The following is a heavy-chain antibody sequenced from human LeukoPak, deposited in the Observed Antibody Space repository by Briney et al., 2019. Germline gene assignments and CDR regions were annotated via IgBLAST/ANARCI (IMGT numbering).Heavy chain of an antibody. Sequence: SETLSLICTVSGDSISSYYWRWIRQPPGKRLEWIGYLYYSGKTDYNPSLKSRVSISIDTSTNQFSLKLSSVTAADTAMYFCTRHYGIYPNDALDIWGQGTMVTVSS. D-gene: IGHD3-10*01. J-gene: IGHJ3*02. CDR3: TRHYGIYPNDALDI. CDR1: GDSISSYY. V-gene: IGHV4-59*01. CDR2: LYYSGKT.